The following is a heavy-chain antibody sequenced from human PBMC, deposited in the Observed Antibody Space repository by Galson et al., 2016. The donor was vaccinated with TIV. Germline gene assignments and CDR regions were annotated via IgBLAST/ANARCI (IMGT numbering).Heavy chain of an antibody. CDR1: GFSLSTSGVC. J-gene: IGHJ4*02. CDR2: IDWDDDK. V-gene: IGHV2-70*11. CDR3: ARTLFCENDGYWIDY. Sequence: PALVKPTQTLTLTCTFSGFSLSTSGVCVSWIRQPPGKALEWLARIDWDDDKNYSPFLKTRLTISKDTSKNQVVLTMTNTDPVDTATYYCARTLFCENDGYWIDYWGQGALVTVSS. D-gene: IGHD3-22*01.